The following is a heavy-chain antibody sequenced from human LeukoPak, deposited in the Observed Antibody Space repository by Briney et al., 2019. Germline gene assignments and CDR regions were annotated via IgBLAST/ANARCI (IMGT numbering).Heavy chain of an antibody. CDR3: ATDSYTVVTPGVGC. Sequence: PGGSLRLSCALSGLTINKAWMSWARQAPGKGLEWVGRIKSKTDGGTTDYAAPVKGRFTISRDDSKNTLYLQMNSLKTEDTAVYFCATDSYTVVTPGVGCWGQGTLVTVSS. J-gene: IGHJ4*02. V-gene: IGHV3-15*01. CDR2: IKSKTDGGTT. D-gene: IGHD4-23*01. CDR1: GLTINKAW.